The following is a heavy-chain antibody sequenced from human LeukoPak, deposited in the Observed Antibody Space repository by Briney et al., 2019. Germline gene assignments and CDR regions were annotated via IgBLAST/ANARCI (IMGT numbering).Heavy chain of an antibody. CDR2: INPSGGST. V-gene: IGHV1-46*01. CDR1: GYTFTSYY. CDR3: ARDRRYYYGSGSYLYGMDV. Sequence: ASVKVSCEASGYTFTSYYMHWVRQAPGQGLEWMGIINPSGGSTSYAQKFQGRVTMTRDTSTSTVYMELSSLRSEDTAVYYCARDRRYYYGSGSYLYGMDVWGQGTTVTVSS. D-gene: IGHD3-10*01. J-gene: IGHJ6*02.